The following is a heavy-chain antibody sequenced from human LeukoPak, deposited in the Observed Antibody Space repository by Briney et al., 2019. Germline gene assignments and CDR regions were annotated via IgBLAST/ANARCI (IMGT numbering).Heavy chain of an antibody. J-gene: IGHJ5*02. CDR1: GGSISSYY. CDR3: ARASRIGYCSGGSCDQGGFWFDP. Sequence: PSETLSLTCTVSGGSISSYYWSWIRQPPGKGLEWIGYIYYSGSTNYNPSLKSRVTISVDTSKNQFSLKLSSVTAADTAVYYCARASRIGYCSGGSCDQGGFWFDPWGQGTLVTVSS. V-gene: IGHV4-59*01. CDR2: IYYSGST. D-gene: IGHD2-15*01.